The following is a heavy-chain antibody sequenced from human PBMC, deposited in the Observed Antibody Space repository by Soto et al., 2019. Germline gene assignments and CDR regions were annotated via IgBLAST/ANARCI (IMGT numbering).Heavy chain of an antibody. CDR1: GGSISSYY. V-gene: IGHV4-59*01. D-gene: IGHD6-13*01. J-gene: IGHJ6*02. Sequence: QVQLQESGPGLVKPSETLSLTCTVSGGSISSYYWSWIRQPPGKGLEWIGYIYYIGSTNYNPSLKSRVTISVDTSKNQFSLKLSSVTAADTAVYYCASSNIAAAGFYYYGMDVWGRGTTVTVSS. CDR3: ASSNIAAAGFYYYGMDV. CDR2: IYYIGST.